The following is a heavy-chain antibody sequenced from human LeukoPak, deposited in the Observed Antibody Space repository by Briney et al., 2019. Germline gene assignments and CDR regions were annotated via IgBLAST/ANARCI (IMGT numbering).Heavy chain of an antibody. J-gene: IGHJ4*02. CDR3: ARGPPPHSSGWYFLYY. D-gene: IGHD6-19*01. Sequence: ASVKLSCKASGYTFTSYGISWVRQAPGQGLEWMGWISAYNGKTNYAQNLQGRVTMTTVTSTITAYVELRSLRSDDTAVYYCARGPPPHSSGWYFLYYWGQATLVTVSS. CDR1: GYTFTSYG. V-gene: IGHV1-18*01. CDR2: ISAYNGKT.